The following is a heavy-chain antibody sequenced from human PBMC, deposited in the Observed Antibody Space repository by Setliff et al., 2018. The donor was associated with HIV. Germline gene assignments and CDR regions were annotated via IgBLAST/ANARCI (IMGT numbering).Heavy chain of an antibody. CDR1: GYTFTSYG. Sequence: GASVKVSCKASGYTFTSYGINWVRQAPGQGLEWMGWINTKTWNPTYAQGFTGRFVFSLDTSVSTAYLQIDSLNAEDTAVYYCARYGSDWFFDLWGRGTLVTVSS. D-gene: IGHD4-17*01. J-gene: IGHJ2*01. CDR3: ARYGSDWFFDL. V-gene: IGHV7-4-1*01. CDR2: INTKTWNP.